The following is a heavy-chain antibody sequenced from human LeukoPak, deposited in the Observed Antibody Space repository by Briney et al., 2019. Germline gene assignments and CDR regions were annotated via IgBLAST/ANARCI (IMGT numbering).Heavy chain of an antibody. CDR1: GYTFTSYY. CDR3: ARESIGDTAMEDFDY. CDR2: INPSGGST. Sequence: ASVKVSCKASGYTFTSYYMHWVRQAPGQGLEWMVIINPSGGSTSYAQKFQSRVTMTRDTSTSTVYMELSSLRSEDTAVYYCARESIGDTAMEDFDYWGQGTLVTVPS. D-gene: IGHD5-18*01. J-gene: IGHJ4*02. V-gene: IGHV1-46*01.